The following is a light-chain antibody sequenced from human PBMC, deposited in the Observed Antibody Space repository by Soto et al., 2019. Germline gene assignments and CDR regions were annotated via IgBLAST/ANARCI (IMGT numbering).Light chain of an antibody. CDR1: QSISSSF. CDR3: QQYSTYPYI. J-gene: IGKJ2*01. CDR2: SAS. V-gene: IGKV1-39*01. Sequence: DIQMTQSPSSLSASVGDGVTITCRASQSISSSFLNWYQQKPGKAPKLLIFSASSLQSGVPSRFSGGGIGTEFSLSISSLQPDDFATYYCQQYSTYPYIFGQGTKVDIK.